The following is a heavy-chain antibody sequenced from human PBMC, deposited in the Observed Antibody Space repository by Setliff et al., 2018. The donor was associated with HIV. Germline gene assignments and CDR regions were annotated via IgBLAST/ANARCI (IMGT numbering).Heavy chain of an antibody. CDR3: VKVPGSGIVRYFDY. D-gene: IGHD3-22*01. CDR1: GGSFSDYS. V-gene: IGHV3-23*01. J-gene: IGHJ4*02. CDR2: ISGSGGST. Sequence: ETLSLTCAVYGGSFSDYSWNWIRQAPGKGLEWVSGISGSGGSTYYADSVKGRFVISREKSKSTLYLQMNSLTDADTALYYCVKVPGSGIVRYFDYWGQGTLVTVSS.